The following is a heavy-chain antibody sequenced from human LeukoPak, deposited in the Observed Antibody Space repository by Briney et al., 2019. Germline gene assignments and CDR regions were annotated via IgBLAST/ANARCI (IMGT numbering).Heavy chain of an antibody. J-gene: IGHJ6*02. CDR2: ISGSGGTT. D-gene: IGHD1-14*01. CDR1: GFTFNNYA. Sequence: GGSLRLSCAASGFTFNNYAMNWVRQAPGKGLEWVSVISGSGGTTYYADSVKGRFAISRDSSKNTLYLQMNSLRAEDTAVYYCAKVSGGGLYYDGMDVWGQGTTVTVSS. V-gene: IGHV3-23*01. CDR3: AKVSGGGLYYDGMDV.